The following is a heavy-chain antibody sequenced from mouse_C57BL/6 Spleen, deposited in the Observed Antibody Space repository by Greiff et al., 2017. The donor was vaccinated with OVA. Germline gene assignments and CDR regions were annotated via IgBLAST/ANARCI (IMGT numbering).Heavy chain of an antibody. CDR3: ARDSSGRYYAMDY. J-gene: IGHJ4*01. V-gene: IGHV1-39*01. CDR1: GYSFTDYN. CDR2: INPNYGTT. D-gene: IGHD3-2*02. Sequence: EVQLQQSGPELVKPGASVKISCKASGYSFTDYNMNWVKQSNGKSLEWIGVINPNYGTTSYNQKFKGKATLTVDQSSSTAYMQLSRMTSEDSAVYYCARDSSGRYYAMDYWGQGTSVTVSS.